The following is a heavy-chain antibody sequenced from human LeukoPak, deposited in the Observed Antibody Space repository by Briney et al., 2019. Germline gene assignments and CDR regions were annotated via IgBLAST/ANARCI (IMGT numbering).Heavy chain of an antibody. J-gene: IGHJ6*02. CDR2: MNPNSGTT. V-gene: IGHV1-8*01. CDR3: ARDSGSYYYYYYGMDV. D-gene: IGHD1-26*01. Sequence: ASVRVSCKASGYTFTSYDFNWVRQAPGQGPEWIGWMNPNSGTTGYAQKFQGRVTMTRDTSISTAYMELRSLRSDDTAVYYCARDSGSYYYYYYGMDVWGQGTTVTVSS. CDR1: GYTFTSYD.